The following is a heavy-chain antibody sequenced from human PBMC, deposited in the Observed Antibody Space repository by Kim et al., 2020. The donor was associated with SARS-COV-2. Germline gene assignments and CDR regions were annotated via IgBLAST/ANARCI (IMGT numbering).Heavy chain of an antibody. J-gene: IGHJ6*02. CDR3: ARDLEGSSSWYVPRGMDV. V-gene: IGHV1-69*13. CDR2: IIPIFGTA. Sequence: SVKVSCKASGGTFSSYAISWVRQAPGQGLEWMGGIIPIFGTANYAQKFQGRVTITADESTSTAYMELSSLRSEDTAVYYCARDLEGSSSWYVPRGMDVWGQGTTVTVSS. D-gene: IGHD6-13*01. CDR1: GGTFSSYA.